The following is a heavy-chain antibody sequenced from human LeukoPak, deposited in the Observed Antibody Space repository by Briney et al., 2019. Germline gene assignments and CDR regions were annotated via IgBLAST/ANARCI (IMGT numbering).Heavy chain of an antibody. CDR2: INAGNGNT. D-gene: IGHD6-13*01. Sequence: ASVKVSCKASGYTFTSYAVHWVRQAPGQRLEWMGWINAGNGNTKYSQKSQGRVTITRDTSASTAYMELSSLRSEDTAVYYCAREVAAAGVPDWGQGTLVTVSS. CDR3: AREVAAAGVPD. V-gene: IGHV1-3*01. J-gene: IGHJ4*02. CDR1: GYTFTSYA.